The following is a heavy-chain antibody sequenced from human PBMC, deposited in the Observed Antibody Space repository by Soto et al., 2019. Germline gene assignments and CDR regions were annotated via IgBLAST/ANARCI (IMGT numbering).Heavy chain of an antibody. CDR1: GFTFSSYA. D-gene: IGHD3-3*01. CDR2: ISYDGSNK. J-gene: IGHJ4*02. CDR3: ARERTYDFWSGYLN. V-gene: IGHV3-30-3*01. Sequence: QVQLVESGGGVVQPGRSLRLSCAASGFTFSSYAMHWVRQAPGKGLEWVAVISYDGSNKYYADSVKGRFTISRDNSKNTLYQQMNSLRAEDTAVYYCARERTYDFWSGYLNWGQGTLVTVSP.